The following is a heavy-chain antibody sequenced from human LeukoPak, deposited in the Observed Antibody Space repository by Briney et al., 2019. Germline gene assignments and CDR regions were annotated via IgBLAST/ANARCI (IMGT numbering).Heavy chain of an antibody. J-gene: IGHJ4*02. CDR3: ARRGGDTMIRGVIDY. CDR1: LYRFISYW. Sequence: GESLKISCRVSLYRFISYWIDWVRQMPGKGLEWMGIIYPGDLDTRYSPSFQGQVIISADKSISTAYLQWNSLKASYSPIYYCARRGGDTMIRGVIDYWGQGSLVTVSS. D-gene: IGHD3-10*01. CDR2: IYPGDLDT. V-gene: IGHV5-51*01.